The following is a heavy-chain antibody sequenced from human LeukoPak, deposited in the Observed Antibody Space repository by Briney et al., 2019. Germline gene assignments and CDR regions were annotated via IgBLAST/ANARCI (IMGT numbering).Heavy chain of an antibody. D-gene: IGHD3-10*01. V-gene: IGHV4-39*01. CDR3: ARHLNYGSGSYTHFDP. Sequence: SETLSLTCTVSGGSISSRSYYWGWIRQPPGKGLEWIGTIYYSESTYYNPSLKSRVTVSVDTSKNQFSLKLRSVTAADTAVYYCARHLNYGSGSYTHFDPWGQGTLVTVSS. J-gene: IGHJ5*02. CDR1: GGSISSRSYY. CDR2: IYYSEST.